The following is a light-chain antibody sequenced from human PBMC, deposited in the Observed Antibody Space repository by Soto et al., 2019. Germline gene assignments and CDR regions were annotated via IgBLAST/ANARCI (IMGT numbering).Light chain of an antibody. CDR2: GAS. V-gene: IGKV3-15*01. Sequence: EIVMTQAPASLSVSRGEGATVSCRGSQSVRSNLAWYQQKPGQAPRLLIYGASTRATGIPARFSGSGSGTDFTLTISSLQSEDFAVYYCQQYNNWPPITFGQGTRLEIK. CDR3: QQYNNWPPIT. J-gene: IGKJ5*01. CDR1: QSVRSN.